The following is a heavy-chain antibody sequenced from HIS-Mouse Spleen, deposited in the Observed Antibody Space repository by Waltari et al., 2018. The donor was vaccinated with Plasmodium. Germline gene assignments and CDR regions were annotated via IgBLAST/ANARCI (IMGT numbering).Heavy chain of an antibody. CDR1: GFTFSRYW. CDR3: ASSWYWYFDL. Sequence: EVQLVESGGGLVQPGGSLRLSCAASGFTFSRYWMSWARQAPGKGLEWVVNIKQDGSEKYYVDSVKGRFTISRDNAKNSLYLQMNSLRAEDTAVYYCASSWYWYFDLWGRGTLVTVSS. CDR2: IKQDGSEK. J-gene: IGHJ2*01. V-gene: IGHV3-7*01. D-gene: IGHD6-13*01.